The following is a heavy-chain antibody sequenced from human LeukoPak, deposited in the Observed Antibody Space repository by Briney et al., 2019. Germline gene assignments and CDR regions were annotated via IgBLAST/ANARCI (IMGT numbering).Heavy chain of an antibody. J-gene: IGHJ4*02. CDR1: GGSLSSYH. CDR3: ARETYYYDNTGFYYYFDY. CDR2: ISYSGST. D-gene: IGHD3-22*01. Sequence: PSETLSLTCAVSGGSLSSYHWTWIRQPPGKGLEWIGYISYSGSTNYNPSLNSRVTLSIDTPKTQFSLRLSSVTAADTAVYYCARETYYYDNTGFYYYFDYWGQGSLVTVSS. V-gene: IGHV4-59*01.